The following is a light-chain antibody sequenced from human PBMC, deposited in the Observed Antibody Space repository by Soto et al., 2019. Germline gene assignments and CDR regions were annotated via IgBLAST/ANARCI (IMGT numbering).Light chain of an antibody. V-gene: IGLV2-11*01. CDR3: CSYVATYV. CDR1: SSNLGSFNY. CDR2: DVS. J-gene: IGLJ1*01. Sequence: QSALTQPRSVSGSPGQSVTISCTGTSSNLGSFNYVSWYQQHPGKAPKLIIYDVSKRPSGVPDRFSGSKSGNTASLTISGLQAEDEADYYCCSYVATYVFGTGTKVTVL.